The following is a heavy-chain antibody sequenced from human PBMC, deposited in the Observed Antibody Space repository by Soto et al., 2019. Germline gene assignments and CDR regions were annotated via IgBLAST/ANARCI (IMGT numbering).Heavy chain of an antibody. CDR2: IYHSGST. Sequence: SETLSLTCAVSGGSISSGGYSWSWIRQPPGRGLEWIGYIYHSGSTYYNPSLKSRVTISVDRSKNQFSLKLSSVTAADTAVYYCARVFPGSSWFSDYWGKGTLVTVSS. D-gene: IGHD6-13*01. J-gene: IGHJ4*02. CDR1: GGSISSGGYS. CDR3: ARVFPGSSWFSDY. V-gene: IGHV4-30-2*01.